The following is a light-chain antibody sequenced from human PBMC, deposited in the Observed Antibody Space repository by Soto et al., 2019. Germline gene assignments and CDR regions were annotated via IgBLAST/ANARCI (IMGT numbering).Light chain of an antibody. V-gene: IGKV1-5*01. CDR3: QQYNSYS. J-gene: IGKJ1*01. CDR1: QSISSW. CDR2: HAS. Sequence: DIQMTQSPSTLSASVGDRVTITCRASQSISSWLAWYQQKPGKAPKLLIYHASTLESGVPSRFSGSGSGTEFTLTISSLQPDDFATYHCQQYNSYSFGQGTKVDIK.